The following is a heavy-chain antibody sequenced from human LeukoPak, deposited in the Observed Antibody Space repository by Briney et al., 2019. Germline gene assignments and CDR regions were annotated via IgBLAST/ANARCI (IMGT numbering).Heavy chain of an antibody. Sequence: GGSLRLSCAASGFTFSNYWMHWVRQAPGKGLEWVSSISGSGGRTYYADSVKGRFTISRDNSKNTLYLQMNSLRAEDTAVYYCARGPVITSDYWGQGTLVTVSS. V-gene: IGHV3-23*01. CDR2: ISGSGGRT. CDR1: GFTFSNYW. D-gene: IGHD1-14*01. CDR3: ARGPVITSDY. J-gene: IGHJ4*02.